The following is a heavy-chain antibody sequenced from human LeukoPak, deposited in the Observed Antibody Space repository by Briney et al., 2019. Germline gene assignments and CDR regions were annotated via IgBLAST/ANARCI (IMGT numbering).Heavy chain of an antibody. CDR2: INHSGST. CDR1: GGSFSGYY. V-gene: IGHV4-34*01. CDR3: ARGRIAAWYYFDY. J-gene: IGHJ4*02. D-gene: IGHD6-6*01. Sequence: PSETLSLTCAVYGGSFSGYYWSWIRQPPGKGLEXIGEINHSGSTNYNPSLKSRVTISVDTSKNQFSLKLSSVTAADTAVYYCARGRIAAWYYFDYWGQGTLVTVSS.